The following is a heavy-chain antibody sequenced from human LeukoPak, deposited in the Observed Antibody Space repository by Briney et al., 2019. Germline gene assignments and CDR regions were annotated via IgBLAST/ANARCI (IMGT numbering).Heavy chain of an antibody. CDR1: GFTFSSYA. V-gene: IGHV3-23*01. D-gene: IGHD6-19*01. CDR3: AKKAAVAGNWFDP. Sequence: GGSLRLSCAASGFTFSSYAMSWVRQAPGKGLEWVSGISGSGGSTYYADSVKGRFTLSRDNSKNTLYLQMNSLGAEDTAVYYCAKKAAVAGNWFDPWGQGTLVTVSS. CDR2: ISGSGGST. J-gene: IGHJ5*02.